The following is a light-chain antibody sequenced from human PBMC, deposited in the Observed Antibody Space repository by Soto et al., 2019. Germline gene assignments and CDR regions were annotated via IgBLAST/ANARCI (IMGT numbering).Light chain of an antibody. CDR2: GAS. J-gene: IGKJ4*01. CDR3: QKYNHWPLT. CDR1: QTVNNN. Sequence: EIVMTQSPATLSVSPGERATLSCRASQTVNNNLAWYQQKPGQAPRLLIYGASARATGIPARFSGSGSGTEFTLSINSLQSEDFEVYYCQKYNHWPLTFDGGTKVEI. V-gene: IGKV3-15*01.